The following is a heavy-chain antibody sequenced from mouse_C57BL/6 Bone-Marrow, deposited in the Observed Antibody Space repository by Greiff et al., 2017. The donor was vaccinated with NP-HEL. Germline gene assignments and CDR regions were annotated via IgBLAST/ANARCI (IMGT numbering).Heavy chain of an antibody. V-gene: IGHV1-69*01. CDR2: IDPSDSYT. CDR3: ARSPPYYYGSSYEGFAY. Sequence: QVQLKQPGAELVMPGASVKLSCKASGYTFTSYWMHWVKQRPGQGLEWIGEIDPSDSYTNYNQKFKGKSTLTVDKSSSTAYMQLSSLTSEDSAVYYCARSPPYYYGSSYEGFAYWGQGTLVTVSA. J-gene: IGHJ3*01. D-gene: IGHD1-1*01. CDR1: GYTFTSYW.